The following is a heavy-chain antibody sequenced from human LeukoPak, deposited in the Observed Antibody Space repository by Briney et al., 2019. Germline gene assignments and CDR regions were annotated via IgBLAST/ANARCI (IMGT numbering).Heavy chain of an antibody. CDR2: FIPIFGSA. V-gene: IGHV1-69*13. CDR1: GGTFSSYA. Sequence: ASVKVSCKASGGTFSSYAISWVRQAPGQGLEWMGGFIPIFGSANYAQQFQGRLTMTADESTRTASMELSSLRSEATAVYFCARGGVGLAVAAYFDFWGQGTLVTVSS. CDR3: ARGGVGLAVAAYFDF. J-gene: IGHJ4*02. D-gene: IGHD6-19*01.